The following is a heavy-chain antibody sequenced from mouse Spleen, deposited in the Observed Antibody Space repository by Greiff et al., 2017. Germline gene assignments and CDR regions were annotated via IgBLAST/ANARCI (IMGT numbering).Heavy chain of an antibody. CDR3: ARGDYGGY. J-gene: IGHJ2*01. D-gene: IGHD1-1*01. CDR1: GYNFNDYY. Sequence: QVQLQQSGAELVRPGASVKLSCKASGYNFNDYYINWVKQRPGQGLEWIARIYPGSGNTYYNEKFKGKATLTAEKSSSTAYMQLSSLTSEDSAVYFCARGDYGGYWGQGTTLTVSS. V-gene: IGHV1-76*01. CDR2: IYPGSGNT.